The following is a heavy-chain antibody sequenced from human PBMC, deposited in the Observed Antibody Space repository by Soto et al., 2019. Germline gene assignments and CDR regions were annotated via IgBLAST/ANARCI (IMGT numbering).Heavy chain of an antibody. J-gene: IGHJ4*02. D-gene: IGHD6-13*01. Sequence: QVQLVESGGGVVQPGGSLRLSCAASGFIFTSYGMQWVRQSPGEGLEWVATTANDGSAQYYADSVKGRFTLSRDNSKNTLFLQMDSLRPEDTGVYYCAKSTGGSSWYPPDHWGQGTLVTVSS. CDR1: GFIFTSYG. CDR2: TANDGSAQ. CDR3: AKSTGGSSWYPPDH. V-gene: IGHV3-30*18.